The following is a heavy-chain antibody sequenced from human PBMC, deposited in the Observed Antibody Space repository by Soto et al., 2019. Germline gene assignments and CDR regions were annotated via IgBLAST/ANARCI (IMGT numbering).Heavy chain of an antibody. V-gene: IGHV1-18*01. J-gene: IGHJ5*02. CDR3: ARDAYCGGDCYGTWFDP. D-gene: IGHD2-21*02. CDR1: GYTFTSYG. Sequence: ASVKVSCKASGYTFTSYGISWVRQAPGQGLEWMGWISAYNGNTNYAQKLQGRVTMTTDTSTSTAYMELRSLRSDDTAVYYCARDAYCGGDCYGTWFDPWGQGTLVTVSS. CDR2: ISAYNGNT.